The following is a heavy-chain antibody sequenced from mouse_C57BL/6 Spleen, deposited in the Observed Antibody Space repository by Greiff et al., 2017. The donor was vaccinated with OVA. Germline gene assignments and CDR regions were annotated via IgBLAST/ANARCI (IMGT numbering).Heavy chain of an antibody. J-gene: IGHJ1*03. CDR3: ARWTTVVGNWYFDV. Sequence: QVQLQQSGPELVKPGASVKISCKASGYAFSSSWMNWVKQRPGKGLEWIGRIYPGDGDTNYNGKFKGKATLTADKSSSTAYMQLSSLTSEDSAVYFCARWTTVVGNWYFDVWGTGTTVTVSS. CDR2: IYPGDGDT. CDR1: GYAFSSSW. V-gene: IGHV1-82*01. D-gene: IGHD1-1*01.